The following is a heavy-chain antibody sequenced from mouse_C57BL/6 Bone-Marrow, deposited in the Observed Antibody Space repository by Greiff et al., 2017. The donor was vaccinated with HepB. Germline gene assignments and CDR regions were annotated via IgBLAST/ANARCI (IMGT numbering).Heavy chain of an antibody. D-gene: IGHD6-1*01. CDR3: ARVPKPYYYAMDY. J-gene: IGHJ4*01. CDR1: GYTFTSYG. CDR2: IYPRSGNT. Sequence: VKLQESGAELARPGASVKLSCKASGYTFTSYGISWVKQRTGQGLEWIGEIYPRSGNTYYNEKFKGKATLTADKSSSTAYMELRSLTSEDSAVYFCARVPKPYYYAMDYWGQGTSVTVSS. V-gene: IGHV1-81*01.